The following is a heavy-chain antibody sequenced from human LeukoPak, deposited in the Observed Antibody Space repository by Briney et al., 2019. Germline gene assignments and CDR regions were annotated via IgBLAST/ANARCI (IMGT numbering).Heavy chain of an antibody. Sequence: PRGSLRLSCAASGFTFSNIWMDGVGPATGKGMEWVGRIKRIIDSGTTDYAAPVNGRFTVSRDDSINTLYLQMSSLKTEDTAVYYCAAQGGSGDLRYWGQGTLVTVSS. CDR1: GFTFSNIW. J-gene: IGHJ4*02. CDR3: AAQGGSGDLRY. V-gene: IGHV3-15*01. D-gene: IGHD4-17*01. CDR2: IKRIIDSGTT.